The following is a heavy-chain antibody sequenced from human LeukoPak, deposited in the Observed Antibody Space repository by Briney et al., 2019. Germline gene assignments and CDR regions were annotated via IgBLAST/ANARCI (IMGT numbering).Heavy chain of an antibody. J-gene: IGHJ6*03. V-gene: IGHV1-69*13. CDR3: ASLKPTNLEWPFPHPMDV. CDR1: GGTFSSYA. Sequence: ASVKVSCKASGGTFSSYAISWVRQAPGQGLEWMGGIIPIFGTANYAQKFQGRVTITADESTSTAYMELSSLRSEDTAVYYCASLKPTNLEWPFPHPMDVWGKGTTVTVSS. D-gene: IGHD3-3*01. CDR2: IIPIFGTA.